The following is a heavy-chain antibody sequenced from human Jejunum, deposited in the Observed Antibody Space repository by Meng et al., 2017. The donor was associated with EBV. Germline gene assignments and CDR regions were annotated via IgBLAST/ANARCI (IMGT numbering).Heavy chain of an antibody. V-gene: IGHV4-34*02. D-gene: IGHD3-16*02. CDR2: INHSGST. CDR1: RGSFSGYY. Sequence: QGQLQQLGAGLLEPSAALSLTCAVYRGSFSGYYWSWIRQHPGKGLEWIGEINHSGSTNYNPSLRSRVTISVETSKNQFSLRLNSVTAADTAVYYCARVAFSYTTRSLDSWGQGTLVTVSS. CDR3: ARVAFSYTTRSLDS. J-gene: IGHJ4*02.